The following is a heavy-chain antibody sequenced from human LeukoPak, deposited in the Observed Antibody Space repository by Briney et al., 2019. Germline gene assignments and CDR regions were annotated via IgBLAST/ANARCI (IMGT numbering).Heavy chain of an antibody. J-gene: IGHJ4*02. CDR2: LHSSGST. CDR1: GGSIISYY. CDR3: ARKSLRQNYFDS. V-gene: IGHV4-4*07. Sequence: SETLSLTCTVSGGSIISYYWNWIRQPAGKGLEWIGRLHSSGSTNYSPSLNSRVTLSLDTSKNQSSLSLSSVTAADTAVYYCARKSLRQNYFDSWGQGILVTVSS.